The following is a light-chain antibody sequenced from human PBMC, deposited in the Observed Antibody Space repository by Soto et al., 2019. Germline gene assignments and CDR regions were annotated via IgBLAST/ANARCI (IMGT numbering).Light chain of an antibody. Sequence: EIVLTQSPGTLSLSPGERATLSCRASQSVNNNYLGWYQQKPGQAPRLLIYGASTRATAIPARFSGSGSGTEFTLSISSLQSEDFAVYYCQQYNTWPRTFGQGTKVETK. CDR3: QQYNTWPRT. CDR1: QSVNNN. V-gene: IGKV3-15*01. J-gene: IGKJ1*01. CDR2: GAS.